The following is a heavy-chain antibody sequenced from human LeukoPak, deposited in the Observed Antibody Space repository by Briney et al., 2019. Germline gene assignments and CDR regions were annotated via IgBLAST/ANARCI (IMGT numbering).Heavy chain of an antibody. J-gene: IGHJ5*02. CDR3: ARRRQYVHWFDP. V-gene: IGHV4-34*01. D-gene: IGHD3-10*02. Sequence: PSETLSLTCAVYGGSFSGYYWSWIRQPPGKGLEWIGEINHSGSTNYNPSLKSRVSTSVDESKNQFFVKLSSVTAADTAAYYCARRRQYVHWFDPWGQGTLVTVSS. CDR1: GGSFSGYY. CDR2: INHSGST.